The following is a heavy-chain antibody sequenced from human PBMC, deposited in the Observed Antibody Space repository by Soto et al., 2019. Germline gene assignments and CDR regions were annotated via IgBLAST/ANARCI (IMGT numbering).Heavy chain of an antibody. CDR2: INAGNGNT. D-gene: IGHD2-15*01. Sequence: ASVKVSCKASGYTFTSYAMHWVRQAPGQRREWMGWINAGNGNTKYSQKFQGRVTITRDTSASTAYMELSSLRSEDTAVYYCARVGVVAAIFLYYMDVWGKGTTVTVSS. V-gene: IGHV1-3*01. CDR3: ARVGVVAAIFLYYMDV. CDR1: GYTFTSYA. J-gene: IGHJ6*03.